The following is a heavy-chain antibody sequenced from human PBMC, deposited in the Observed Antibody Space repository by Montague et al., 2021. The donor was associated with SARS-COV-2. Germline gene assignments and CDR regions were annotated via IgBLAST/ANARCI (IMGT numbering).Heavy chain of an antibody. CDR2: TYYRSKWYN. V-gene: IGHV6-1*01. Sequence: CAISGDSVSSNRAAWNWLRQSPSRGLEWLGRTYYRSKWYNDYAVSVKSRITINPDTSKNQFSLQLNSVTPEDTAVYYCARDVPYCTNGVCYTCNWFDPWGQGTLVTVSS. D-gene: IGHD2-8*01. CDR1: GDSVSSNRAA. J-gene: IGHJ5*02. CDR3: ARDVPYCTNGVCYTCNWFDP.